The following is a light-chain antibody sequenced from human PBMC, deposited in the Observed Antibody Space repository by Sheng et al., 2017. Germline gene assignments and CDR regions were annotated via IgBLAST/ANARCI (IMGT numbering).Light chain of an antibody. V-gene: IGLV2-14*01. J-gene: IGLJ3*02. CDR2: GVS. Sequence: QSALTQPASVSGSPGQSITISCTGTSSDVGAHNSVSWYQQYPGKAPKVMIFGVSKRPSGVSDRFSGSKSGNTASLTISGLQAEDEADYYCDSYTGRGTWVFGGGTKLTVL. CDR1: SSDVGAHNS. CDR3: DSYTGRGTWV.